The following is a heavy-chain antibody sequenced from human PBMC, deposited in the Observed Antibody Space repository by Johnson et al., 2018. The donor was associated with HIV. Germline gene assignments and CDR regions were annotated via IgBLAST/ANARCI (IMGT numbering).Heavy chain of an antibody. CDR3: TTALIVVIPIGAFAV. CDR2: IKTKADGGTT. CDR1: GFSFSNTW. Sequence: VQLVESGGSLVKPGGSLRLSCAASGFSFSNTWMSWVRQAPGKGLEWVARIKTKADGGTTDYAAHVKGRVTISREDSKNPVELQMNGLKIEATAVYYCTTALIVVIPIGAFAVWGQGTMVTVS. D-gene: IGHD3-16*01. V-gene: IGHV3-15*01. J-gene: IGHJ3*01.